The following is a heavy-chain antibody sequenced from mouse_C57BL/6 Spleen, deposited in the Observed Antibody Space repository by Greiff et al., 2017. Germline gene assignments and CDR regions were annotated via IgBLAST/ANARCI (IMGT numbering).Heavy chain of an antibody. D-gene: IGHD1-1*01. Sequence: LEESGPELVKPGASVKISCKASGYAFSSSWMNWVKQRPGKGLEWIGRIYPGDGDTNYNGKFKGKATLTADKSSSTAYMQLSSLTSEDSAVYFCAREGYYGSSYYFDYWGQGTTLTVSS. CDR2: IYPGDGDT. J-gene: IGHJ2*01. CDR3: AREGYYGSSYYFDY. V-gene: IGHV1-82*01. CDR1: GYAFSSSW.